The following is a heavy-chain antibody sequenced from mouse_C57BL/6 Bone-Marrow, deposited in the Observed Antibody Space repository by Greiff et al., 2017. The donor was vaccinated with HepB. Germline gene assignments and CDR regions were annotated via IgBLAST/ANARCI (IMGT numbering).Heavy chain of an antibody. Sequence: EVQLQQSGAELAKPGASVKLSCKASGYTFTSYYMHWVKQRPEQGLEWIGRIDPEDGDTEYAPKFQGKATMTADTSSNTAYLQLSSLTSEDTAVYYCTTDYGSSYDYWGQGTTLTVSS. CDR2: IDPEDGDT. J-gene: IGHJ2*01. CDR1: GYTFTSYY. V-gene: IGHV14-1*01. CDR3: TTDYGSSYDY. D-gene: IGHD1-1*01.